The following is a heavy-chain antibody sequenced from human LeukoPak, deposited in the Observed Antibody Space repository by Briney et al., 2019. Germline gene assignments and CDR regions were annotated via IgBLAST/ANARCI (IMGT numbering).Heavy chain of an antibody. CDR1: GFTFSSYA. J-gene: IGHJ4*02. D-gene: IGHD3-22*01. CDR2: ISYDGSNK. Sequence: GRSLRLSCAASGFTFSSYAMHWVRQAPGKGLEWVAVISYDGSNKYYADSVKGRFTISRDNSKNTLYLQMNSPRAEDTAVYYCARGPRYYYDSSGYYPPHDYWGQGTLVTVSS. CDR3: ARGPRYYYDSSGYYPPHDY. V-gene: IGHV3-30*04.